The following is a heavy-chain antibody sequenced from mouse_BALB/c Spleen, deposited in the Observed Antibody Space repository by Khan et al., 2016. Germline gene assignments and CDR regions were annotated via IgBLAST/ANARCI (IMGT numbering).Heavy chain of an antibody. Sequence: QIQLVQSGPELKTPGETVKISCKASGYTFTNYGMNWVKQAPGKGLKWMGWIHTSTGEPTYAEEFKGRIAFSLATSASTAYLQLNNLKSEDTATFFCARTARATFAYWGQGTLVTVSA. V-gene: IGHV9-3*02. CDR2: IHTSTGEP. D-gene: IGHD3-1*01. CDR3: ARTARATFAY. CDR1: GYTFTNYG. J-gene: IGHJ3*01.